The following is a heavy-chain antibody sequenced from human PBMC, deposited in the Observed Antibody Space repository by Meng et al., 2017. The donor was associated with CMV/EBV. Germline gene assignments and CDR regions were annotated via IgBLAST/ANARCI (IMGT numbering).Heavy chain of an antibody. CDR2: IYYSEST. Sequence: QLPEPGPALLKPSPTLPPTCTFSGVSISSGDYYWSWIRQPPGNGLEWIGYIYYSESTYYNPSLKSRVTISVDTSKNQFSLKLSSVTAADTAVYYCARVTSRVAGAFDYWGQGTLVTVSS. V-gene: IGHV4-30-4*08. J-gene: IGHJ4*02. D-gene: IGHD1-14*01. CDR3: ARVTSRVAGAFDY. CDR1: GVSISSGDYY.